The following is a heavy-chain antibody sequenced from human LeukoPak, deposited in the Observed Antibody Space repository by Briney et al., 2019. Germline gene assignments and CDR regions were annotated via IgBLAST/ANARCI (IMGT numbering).Heavy chain of an antibody. J-gene: IGHJ4*02. CDR3: ARADTNGWEIDY. Sequence: GASVKVSCKASGYTFTSYGFSWVRQAPGQGLEWMGWISPYNGNTDFAQKLQGRVTMTTDTSTNTAYMELRSLGSDDTAVYYCARADTNGWEIDYWGQGTLVTVSS. CDR2: ISPYNGNT. D-gene: IGHD6-19*01. V-gene: IGHV1-18*01. CDR1: GYTFTSYG.